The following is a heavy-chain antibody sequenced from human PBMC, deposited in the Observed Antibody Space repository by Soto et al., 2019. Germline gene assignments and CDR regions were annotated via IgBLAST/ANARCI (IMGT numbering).Heavy chain of an antibody. CDR2: IYPHDSDT. Sequence: PGESLKISCKGSGYSFTSYWIAWVRQLPGKGLEWMGIIYPHDSDTRYSPSFEGQVTISADKSISTAYLHWSSLKASDTAMYYCARTTSYYVYYFDSWGQAALVTVS. CDR3: ARTTSYYVYYFDS. CDR1: GYSFTSYW. V-gene: IGHV5-51*01. D-gene: IGHD3-9*01. J-gene: IGHJ4*02.